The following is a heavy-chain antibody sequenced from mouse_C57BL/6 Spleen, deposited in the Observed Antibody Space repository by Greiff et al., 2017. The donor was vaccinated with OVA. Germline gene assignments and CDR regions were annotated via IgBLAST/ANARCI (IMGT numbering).Heavy chain of an antibody. J-gene: IGHJ2*01. V-gene: IGHV1-52*01. CDR1: GYTFTSYW. Sequence: QVQLKQPGAELVRPGSSVKLSCKASGYTFTSYWMHWVKQRPIQGLEWIGNIDPSDSETHYNQKFKDKATLTVDKSSSTAYMQLSSLTSEDSAVYYCARSTMVKGNFDYWGQGTTLTVSS. D-gene: IGHD2-2*01. CDR2: IDPSDSET. CDR3: ARSTMVKGNFDY.